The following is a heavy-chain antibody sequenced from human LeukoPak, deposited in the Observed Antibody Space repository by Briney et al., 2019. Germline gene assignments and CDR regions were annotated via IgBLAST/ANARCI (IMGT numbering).Heavy chain of an antibody. V-gene: IGHV3-30*18. Sequence: GGSRGLSFAPPGFTLITYGMHGVRQAPGKGLDGGAVISYDGSNKYYADSVKGRFTISRDNSKNTLYLQMNSLRAEDTAVYYCAKARYSGSYFFDYWGQGTLVTVSS. CDR3: AKARYSGSYFFDY. CDR1: GFTLITYG. D-gene: IGHD1-26*01. J-gene: IGHJ4*02. CDR2: ISYDGSNK.